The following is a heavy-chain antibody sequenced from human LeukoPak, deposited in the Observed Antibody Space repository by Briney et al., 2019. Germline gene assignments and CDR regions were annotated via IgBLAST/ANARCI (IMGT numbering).Heavy chain of an antibody. V-gene: IGHV4-34*01. CDR3: ARGDVYDWGAFDI. Sequence: SETLSLTCAVYGGSFSGYYWSWIRQPPGKGLEWIGEINHSGSTNYNPSLKSRVTISVDTSKNQFSLKLSSVTTADTAVYYCARGDVYDWGAFDIWGQGTRVNVSS. CDR1: GGSFSGYY. J-gene: IGHJ3*02. D-gene: IGHD5/OR15-5a*01. CDR2: INHSGST.